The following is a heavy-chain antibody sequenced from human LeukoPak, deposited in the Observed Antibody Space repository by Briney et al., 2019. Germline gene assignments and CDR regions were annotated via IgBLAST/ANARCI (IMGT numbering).Heavy chain of an antibody. CDR3: ARASSGYYDDAFDI. CDR1: RGTFSSYA. V-gene: IGHV1-69*13. CDR2: IIPIFGKA. D-gene: IGHD3-22*01. Sequence: SVQVSCKASRGTFSSYAISWLRQAPGQGLEWMGGIIPIFGKATYAQKFQGRVTITADESTSTSYMELSSLRSEDTAVYYCARASSGYYDDAFDIWGQGTMVTVSS. J-gene: IGHJ3*02.